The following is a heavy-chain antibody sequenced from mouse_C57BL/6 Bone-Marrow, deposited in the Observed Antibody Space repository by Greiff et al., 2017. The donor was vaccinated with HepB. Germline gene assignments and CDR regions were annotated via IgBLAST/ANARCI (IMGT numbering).Heavy chain of an antibody. CDR1: GYTFTSYW. J-gene: IGHJ4*01. D-gene: IGHD1-1*01. CDR3: ARSDYYGSSLASMDY. CDR2: IYPGSGST. Sequence: QVQLQQPGAELVKPGASVKMSCKASGYTFTSYWITWVKQRPGQGLEWIGDIYPGSGSTNYNEKFKSKATLTVDTSSSTAYMQLSSLTSEDSAVYYCARSDYYGSSLASMDYWGQGTSVTVSS. V-gene: IGHV1-55*01.